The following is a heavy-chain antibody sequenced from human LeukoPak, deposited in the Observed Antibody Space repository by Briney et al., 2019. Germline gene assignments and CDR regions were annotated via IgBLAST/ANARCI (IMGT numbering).Heavy chain of an antibody. CDR1: GFTFSSYG. Sequence: GGSLRLSCAASGFTFSSYGMSWVRQAPGKGLEWVSTISAGGDTYYADSVKGRFTVSRDNSKNTLYLQMNSLRAEDTAVYYCAKARVPGGQWLASYWGQGTLVTVSS. CDR3: AKARVPGGQWLASY. V-gene: IGHV3-23*01. J-gene: IGHJ4*02. D-gene: IGHD6-19*01. CDR2: ISAGGDT.